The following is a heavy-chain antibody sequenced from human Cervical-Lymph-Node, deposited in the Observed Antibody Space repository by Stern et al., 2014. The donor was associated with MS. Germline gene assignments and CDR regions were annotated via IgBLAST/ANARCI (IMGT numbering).Heavy chain of an antibody. CDR3: ARHVQGFDY. CDR1: GYSFTIYY. V-gene: IGHV5-51*01. J-gene: IGHJ4*02. CDR2: ICPYDSDT. Sequence: EVQLEQSGAEVKKPWESLTLSCKLSGYSFTIYYIAWVRQLPGKGLEWMGFICPYDSDTTSSPSFQGQVTISADKSISTAYLQWSSLRASDTAMYYCARHVQGFDYWGQGTLVTVSS.